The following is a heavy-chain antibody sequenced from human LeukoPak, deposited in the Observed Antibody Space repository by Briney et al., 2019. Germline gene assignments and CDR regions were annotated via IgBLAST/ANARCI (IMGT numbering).Heavy chain of an antibody. D-gene: IGHD5-18*01. CDR3: AGGYSYGTEYDY. CDR1: GFTFSSYA. CDR2: ISGSGGST. J-gene: IGHJ4*02. Sequence: GASLRLSCAASGFTFSSYAMSWVRQAPGKGLEWVSAISGSGGSTYYADSVKGRFTISRDNSKNTLYLQMNSLRAEDTAVYYCAGGYSYGTEYDYWGQGTLVTVSS. V-gene: IGHV3-23*01.